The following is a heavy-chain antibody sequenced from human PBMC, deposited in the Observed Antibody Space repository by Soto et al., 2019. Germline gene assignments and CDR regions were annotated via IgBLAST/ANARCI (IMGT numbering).Heavy chain of an antibody. CDR2: IYHSGST. D-gene: IGHD2-15*01. Sequence: QLQLQESGPGLVKPSETLSLTCTVSGGSISSSNYYWGWIRQPPGKGLEWIGSIYHSGSTYYNPSPKSRVTISVDTSKNQFSLKMSSVTAADTAVYYCARHTPAISISDHWGQGTLVTVSS. V-gene: IGHV4-39*01. CDR3: ARHTPAISISDH. CDR1: GGSISSSNYY. J-gene: IGHJ4*02.